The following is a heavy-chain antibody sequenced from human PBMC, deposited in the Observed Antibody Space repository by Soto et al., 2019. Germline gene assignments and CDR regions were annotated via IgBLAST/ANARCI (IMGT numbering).Heavy chain of an antibody. CDR1: GFTFSSYA. D-gene: IGHD5-18*01. CDR2: ISGSGGST. V-gene: IGHV3-23*01. CDR3: AKETLDTAMAEVDY. Sequence: PGLSLRLSCAASGFTFSSYAMSWVRQAPGKVLEWVSAISGSGGSTYYEDSVKGRFNISRDNSKNTLYLQMNSLRAEETAVYYCAKETLDTAMAEVDYWGQGTLVTVSS. J-gene: IGHJ4*02.